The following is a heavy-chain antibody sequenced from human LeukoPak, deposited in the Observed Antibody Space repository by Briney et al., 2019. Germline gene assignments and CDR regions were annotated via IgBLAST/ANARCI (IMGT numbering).Heavy chain of an antibody. CDR1: GFTLSRFA. D-gene: IGHD2-15*01. V-gene: IGHV3-30-3*01. CDR3: AREADSGYYRTVDY. J-gene: IGHJ4*02. CDR2: MSDDGSEK. Sequence: PGGSLRLSCTASGFTLSRFAMHWVRQAPGKGLEWLGHMSDDGSEKHYVDSVRGRFTISRDPSKNTLYLGMTSLRTEDTAVYYCAREADSGYYRTVDYWGQGTMVTVS.